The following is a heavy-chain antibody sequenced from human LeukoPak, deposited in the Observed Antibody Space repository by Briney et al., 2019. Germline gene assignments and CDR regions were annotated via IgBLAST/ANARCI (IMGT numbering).Heavy chain of an antibody. CDR1: GDSVSSNSAA. D-gene: IGHD4-17*01. CDR2: TYYRSKWYN. V-gene: IGHV6-1*01. Sequence: SQTLSLTCAISGDSVSSNSAAWNWIRQSPSRGLEWLGRTYYRSKWYNDYAVSVKSRITINPDTSKNQFSLKLSSVTAADTAVYYCAREPVTRFYYYYYMDVWGKGTTVTISS. CDR3: AREPVTRFYYYYYMDV. J-gene: IGHJ6*03.